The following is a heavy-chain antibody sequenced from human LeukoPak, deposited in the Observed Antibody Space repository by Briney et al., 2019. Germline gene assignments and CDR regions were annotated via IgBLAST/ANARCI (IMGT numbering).Heavy chain of an antibody. CDR2: ISWNSGSV. V-gene: IGHV3-9*01. D-gene: IGHD3-22*01. Sequence: PGRSLRLSCAASGFTFDDYAMHWVRQAPGKGLEWVSGISWNSGSVGYADSVKGRFTISRDNAKNSLYLQMNSLRAEDTALYYCAKVHMIVVVNDAFDTWGQGTVVTVSS. CDR3: AKVHMIVVVNDAFDT. J-gene: IGHJ3*02. CDR1: GFTFDDYA.